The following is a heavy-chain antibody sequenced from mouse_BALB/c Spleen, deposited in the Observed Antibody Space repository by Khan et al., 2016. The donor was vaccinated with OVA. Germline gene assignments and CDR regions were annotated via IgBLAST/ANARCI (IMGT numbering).Heavy chain of an antibody. Sequence: QVQLKQSGPGQVAPSQSLSITCTVSGFSLTSYGVHWVRQPPGKGLEWLGVIWAGGSTNYNSALMSRPSISKDNSKSQVFLKMNSLQTDDTAMYYCARDPLYRYHWYFDVWGAGTTVTVSS. V-gene: IGHV2-9*02. CDR1: GFSLTSYG. J-gene: IGHJ1*01. CDR3: ARDPLYRYHWYFDV. D-gene: IGHD2-14*01. CDR2: IWAGGST.